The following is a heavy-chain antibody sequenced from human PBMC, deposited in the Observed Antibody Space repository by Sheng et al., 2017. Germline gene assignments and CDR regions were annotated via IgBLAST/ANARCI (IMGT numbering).Heavy chain of an antibody. D-gene: IGHD3-22*01. CDR3: ARDLYPADDSSGYYYGF. V-gene: IGHV3-7*01. CDR2: INQDGSEK. Sequence: EVQLVESGGGLVQPGGSLRLSCAASGFTFSSYWMSWVRQAPGKGLEWVAKINQDGSEKYHVDSVKGRFTISRDNAKNSLYLQMNSLRAEDTAVYYCARDLYPADDSSGYYYGFWGQGTLVTVSS. CDR1: GFTFSSYW. J-gene: IGHJ4*02.